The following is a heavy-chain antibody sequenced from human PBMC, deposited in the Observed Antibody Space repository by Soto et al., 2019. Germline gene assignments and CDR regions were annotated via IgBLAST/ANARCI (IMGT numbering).Heavy chain of an antibody. CDR2: ISPTGGST. Sequence: EVQLLESGGNLVQPVGSLRLSCAGSGFPFSTYAVSWVRQTPGKGLEWVSAISPTGGSTYYAASVRGRFTISRDNSKNTVFLQMSGLRAEDTAIYYCAKAKRGILPTTTGGLDYWGQGTVLSVSS. CDR3: AKAKRGILPTTTGGLDY. CDR1: GFPFSTYA. D-gene: IGHD4-4*01. J-gene: IGHJ4*02. V-gene: IGHV3-23*01.